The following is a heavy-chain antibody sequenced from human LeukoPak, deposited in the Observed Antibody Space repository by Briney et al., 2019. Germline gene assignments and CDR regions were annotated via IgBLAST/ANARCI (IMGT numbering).Heavy chain of an antibody. V-gene: IGHV4-59*01. CDR2: IYYSGST. CDR3: ARDRYSSSWYWFDP. J-gene: IGHJ5*02. D-gene: IGHD6-13*01. CDR1: GGSISSYY. Sequence: SETLSLTCTVSGGSISSYYWSWIRQPPGKGREWIGYIYYSGSTNYNPSLKSRVTISVDTSKNQFSLKLSSVTAADTAVYYCARDRYSSSWYWFDPWGQGTRVTVSS.